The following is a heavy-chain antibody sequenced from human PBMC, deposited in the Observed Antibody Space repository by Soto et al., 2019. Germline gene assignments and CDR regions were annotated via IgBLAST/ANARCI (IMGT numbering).Heavy chain of an antibody. D-gene: IGHD2-2*01. V-gene: IGHV1-69*01. J-gene: IGHJ6*02. CDR2: IIPIFETT. CDR3: ARYMIPAAISYRYYAMYI. CDR1: GGTFSNYA. Sequence: QVQLVQSGAEVKKPGSSVKVSCKASGGTFSNYAFSWVRQVPGQGLEWMGGIIPIFETTNYAQKFQGRVMITAQESRSTTNPELSSLSSEDTAVFFCARYMIPAAISYRYYAMYIWGQGTTVTVSS.